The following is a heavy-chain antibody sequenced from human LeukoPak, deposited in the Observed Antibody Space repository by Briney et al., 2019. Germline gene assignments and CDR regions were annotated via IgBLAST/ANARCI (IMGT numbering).Heavy chain of an antibody. J-gene: IGHJ4*02. V-gene: IGHV3-23*01. Sequence: GGSLRLSCAASGFTFSNYAMTWVRQAPGEGLEWVSSISNSGGSTYYADSVKGRFTISRDNSKKTLFLQMNGLRAEDTAVYYCAKEPTYFYGSGSFSHYFDYWGQGTLVTASS. CDR2: ISNSGGST. D-gene: IGHD3-10*01. CDR1: GFTFSNYA. CDR3: AKEPTYFYGSGSFSHYFDY.